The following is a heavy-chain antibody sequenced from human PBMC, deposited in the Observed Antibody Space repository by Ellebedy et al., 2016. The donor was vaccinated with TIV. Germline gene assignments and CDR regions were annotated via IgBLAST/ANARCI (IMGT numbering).Heavy chain of an antibody. CDR2: ISGRAKYI. J-gene: IGHJ3*02. Sequence: GGSLRLSCAASGFTFYSYWMFWVRQVPGKGLEWVSSISGRAKYIYYADSLKGRFTISRDNAKNLLYLQMDSLRAEDTAVYYCAREGNHGSGIYDAFDIWGQGTMVTVSS. CDR1: GFTFYSYW. CDR3: AREGNHGSGIYDAFDI. V-gene: IGHV3-21*01. D-gene: IGHD3-10*01.